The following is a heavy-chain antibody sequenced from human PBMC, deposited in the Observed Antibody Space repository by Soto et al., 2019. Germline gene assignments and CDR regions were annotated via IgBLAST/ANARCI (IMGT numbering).Heavy chain of an antibody. J-gene: IGHJ4*02. Sequence: ASVKVSCKASGYTFTGYYMHWVRQAPGQGLEWMGWINPNGGGTNYAQKFQGWVTMTRDTSISTAYMELSRLRSDDTAVYYCARGAEGSAYYYDSSGYHYDYWGQGTLVTVSS. CDR2: INPNGGGT. V-gene: IGHV1-2*04. D-gene: IGHD3-22*01. CDR1: GYTFTGYY. CDR3: ARGAEGSAYYYDSSGYHYDY.